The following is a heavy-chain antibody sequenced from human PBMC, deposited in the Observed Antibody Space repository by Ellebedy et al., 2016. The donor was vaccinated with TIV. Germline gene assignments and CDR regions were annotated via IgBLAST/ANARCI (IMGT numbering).Heavy chain of an antibody. V-gene: IGHV4-34*01. Sequence: SETLSLXXAVYGGSFSGYYWSWIRQPPGKGLEWIGEINHSGSTNYNPSLKSRVTISVDTSKNQFSLKLSSVTAADTAVYYCASLLSPPRGDSSGYYWRDIYYYYYGMDVWGQGTTVTVSS. D-gene: IGHD3-22*01. CDR2: INHSGST. CDR1: GGSFSGYY. CDR3: ASLLSPPRGDSSGYYWRDIYYYYYGMDV. J-gene: IGHJ6*02.